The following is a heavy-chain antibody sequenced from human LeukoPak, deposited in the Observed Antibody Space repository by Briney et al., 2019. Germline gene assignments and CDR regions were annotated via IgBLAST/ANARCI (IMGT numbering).Heavy chain of an antibody. CDR2: INPNSGGT. CDR1: GYTFTGYY. Sequence: ASVKVSCKASGYTFTGYYMHWVRQAPGQGLEWMGWINPNSGGTNYAQKFQGRVTMTRDTSISKAYMELSRLRSDDTAVYYCARTSSIWANLYGMDVWGQGTTVSVSS. J-gene: IGHJ6*02. V-gene: IGHV1-2*02. CDR3: ARTSSIWANLYGMDV. D-gene: IGHD1-14*01.